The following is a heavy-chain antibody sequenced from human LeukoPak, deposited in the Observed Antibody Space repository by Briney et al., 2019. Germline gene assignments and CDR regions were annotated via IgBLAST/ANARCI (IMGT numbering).Heavy chain of an antibody. CDR2: INPNSGGT. J-gene: IGHJ6*02. CDR3: ARDGNHCSSTSCLHYYYYGMDV. D-gene: IGHD2-2*01. Sequence: SVKVSCKASGYTFTGCYMHWVRQAPGQGLEWMGWINPNSGGTNYAQKFQGRVTMTRDTSISTAYMELSRLRSDDTAVYYCARDGNHCSSTSCLHYYYYGMDVWGQGTTVTVSS. V-gene: IGHV1-2*02. CDR1: GYTFTGCY.